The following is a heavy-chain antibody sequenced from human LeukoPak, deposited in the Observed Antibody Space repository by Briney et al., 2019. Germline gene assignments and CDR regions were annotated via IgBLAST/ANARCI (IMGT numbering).Heavy chain of an antibody. CDR1: GFTFSTYA. Sequence: PGRSLRLSCAASGFTFSTYAMHWVRQAPGKGLEWVAVISYDGSNKYYADSVKGRFTISRDNSKNTLYLQMNSLRAEDTAVYYCASSHSSGWYYFGYWGQGTLVTVSS. CDR3: ASSHSSGWYYFGY. V-gene: IGHV3-30-3*01. D-gene: IGHD6-19*01. J-gene: IGHJ4*02. CDR2: ISYDGSNK.